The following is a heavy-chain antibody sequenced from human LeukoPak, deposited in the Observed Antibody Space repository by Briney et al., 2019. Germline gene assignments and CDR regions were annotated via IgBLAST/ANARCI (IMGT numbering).Heavy chain of an antibody. Sequence: SETLSLTCTVSGGSISSYYWSWIRQPPGKGLEWIGYIYYSGSTNYNPSLKSRVTISVDTSKNQFSLKLSSVTAADTAVYYCAREDVDDGYNDYWGQGTLVTVSS. V-gene: IGHV4-59*01. CDR2: IYYSGST. J-gene: IGHJ4*02. CDR1: GGSISSYY. D-gene: IGHD5-24*01. CDR3: AREDVDDGYNDY.